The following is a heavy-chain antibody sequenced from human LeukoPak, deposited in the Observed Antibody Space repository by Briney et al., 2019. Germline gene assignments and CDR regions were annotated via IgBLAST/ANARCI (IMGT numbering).Heavy chain of an antibody. Sequence: PSETLSLTCAVYGGSFTGHYWSWIRQPPGKGLEWIGEINHSGGSNYNPSLKSRVTISVDTSKNQFSLKLSSVTAADTAVYYCARLGYYDSSGYNDDYWGQGTLVTVSS. CDR3: ARLGYYDSSGYNDDY. CDR1: GGSFTGHY. V-gene: IGHV4-34*01. J-gene: IGHJ4*02. CDR2: INHSGGS. D-gene: IGHD3-22*01.